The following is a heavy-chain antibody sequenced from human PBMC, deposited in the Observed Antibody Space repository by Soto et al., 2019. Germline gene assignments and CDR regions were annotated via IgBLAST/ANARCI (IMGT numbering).Heavy chain of an antibody. D-gene: IGHD3-3*01. CDR1: GGSISSSSYY. CDR3: ARQYFWSGYRPAHGYGMDV. Sequence: QLQLQESGPGLVKPSETLSLTCTVSGGSISSSSYYWGWIRQPPGKGLEWIGSIYYSGSTYYNPSLKSRVPISVDTSKNQFSLKLSSVTAADTAVYYCARQYFWSGYRPAHGYGMDVWGQGTTVTVSS. J-gene: IGHJ6*02. V-gene: IGHV4-39*01. CDR2: IYYSGST.